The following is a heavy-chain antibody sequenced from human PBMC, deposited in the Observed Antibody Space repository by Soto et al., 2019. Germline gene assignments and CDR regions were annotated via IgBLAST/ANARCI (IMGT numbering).Heavy chain of an antibody. V-gene: IGHV3-7*05. Sequence: GGSLRLSCVASGFTFSGYWMSWVRQAPGKGLEWVANIKLDESEKYYVDSVKGRFTISRDNAKNSLYLQMNSLRAEDTAVYYCARDRTRISYWGQGTLVTVSS. CDR2: IKLDESEK. CDR3: ARDRTRISY. CDR1: GFTFSGYW. D-gene: IGHD4-17*01. J-gene: IGHJ4*02.